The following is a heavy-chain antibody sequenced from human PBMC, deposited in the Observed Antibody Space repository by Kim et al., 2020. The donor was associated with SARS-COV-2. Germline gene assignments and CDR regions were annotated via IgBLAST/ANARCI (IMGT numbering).Heavy chain of an antibody. CDR1: GGSISSSSYY. CDR2: IYYSGST. CDR3: ARQPEDYYYYMDV. V-gene: IGHV4-39*01. Sequence: SETLSLTCTVSGGSISSSSYYWGWIRQPPGKGLEWIGSIYYSGSTYYNPSLKSRVTISVDTSKNQFSLKLSSVTAADTAVYYCARQPEDYYYYMDVWGKGTTVTVSS. J-gene: IGHJ6*03.